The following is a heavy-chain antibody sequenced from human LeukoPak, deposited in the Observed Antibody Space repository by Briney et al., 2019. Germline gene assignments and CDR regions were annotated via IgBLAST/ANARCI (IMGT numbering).Heavy chain of an antibody. CDR1: GGSISSYY. D-gene: IGHD3-22*01. V-gene: IGHV4-59*01. CDR3: ARVREDYYDSSGYYHCHFDY. CDR2: IYYSGGT. J-gene: IGHJ4*02. Sequence: SETLSLTCTVSGGSISSYYWSWIRQPPGKGLEWIGYIYYSGGTNYNPSLKSRVTISVHTSKNQFSLKLSSETAADAAVYYCARVREDYYDSSGYYHCHFDYWGQGTLVTVPS.